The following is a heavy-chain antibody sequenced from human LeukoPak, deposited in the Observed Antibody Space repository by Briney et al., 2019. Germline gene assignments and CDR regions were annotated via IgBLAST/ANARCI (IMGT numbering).Heavy chain of an antibody. CDR2: ISSSGGST. D-gene: IGHD4-17*01. CDR1: GFTFSSYG. CDR3: ARDLYGDYDLFGY. Sequence: GGSLRLSCAASGFTFSSYGMSWVRQAPGKGLEWVSTISSSGGSTYSADSVKGRFTISRDNSKSTLYLQMNSLRAEDTAVYYCARDLYGDYDLFGYWGQGTLVTVSS. J-gene: IGHJ4*02. V-gene: IGHV3-23*01.